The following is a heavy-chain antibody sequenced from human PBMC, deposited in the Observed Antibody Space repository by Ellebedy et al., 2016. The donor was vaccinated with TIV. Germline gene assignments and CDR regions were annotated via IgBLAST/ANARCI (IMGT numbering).Heavy chain of an antibody. D-gene: IGHD6-19*01. CDR1: GYTFTSYD. CDR2: MNPHSGDT. V-gene: IGHV1-8*03. Sequence: ASVKVSCKASGYTFTSYDINWVRQAPGQGLEWMGWMNPHSGDTGYAQKFQGRVTITRNTSISTAYMELSSLRSEDTAIYYCASAHVMAGGYLDLWGRGTLVTVSS. CDR3: ASAHVMAGGYLDL. J-gene: IGHJ2*01.